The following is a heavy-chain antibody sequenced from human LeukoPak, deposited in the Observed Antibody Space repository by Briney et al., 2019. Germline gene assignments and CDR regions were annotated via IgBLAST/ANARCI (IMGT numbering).Heavy chain of an antibody. CDR2: ISGSGGST. J-gene: IGHJ6*02. CDR3: ARDSYGDYGDYYGMDV. Sequence: GGSLRLSCAASGFTFSSYAMSWVRQAPGKGLEWVSAISGSGGSTYYADSVKGRFTISRDNSKNTLYLQMNSLRAEDTAVYYCARDSYGDYGDYYGMDVWGQGTTVTVSS. CDR1: GFTFSSYA. D-gene: IGHD4-17*01. V-gene: IGHV3-23*01.